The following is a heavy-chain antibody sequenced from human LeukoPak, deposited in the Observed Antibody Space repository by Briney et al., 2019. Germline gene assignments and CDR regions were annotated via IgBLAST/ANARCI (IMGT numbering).Heavy chain of an antibody. J-gene: IGHJ4*02. CDR1: GFTVSSNY. D-gene: IGHD6-13*01. V-gene: IGHV3-66*01. CDR3: ARDERYSRVPLAN. CDR2: IYSGGST. Sequence: QPGGSLRLSCAASGFTVSSNYMSWVRQAPGKGLEWVSVIYSGGSTYYADSVKGRFTISRDNSKNTLYLQMNSLRAEDTAVYYCARDERYSRVPLANWGQGTLVTVSS.